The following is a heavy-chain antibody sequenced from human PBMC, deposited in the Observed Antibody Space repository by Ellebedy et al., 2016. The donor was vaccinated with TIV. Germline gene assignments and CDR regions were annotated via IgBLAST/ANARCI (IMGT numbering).Heavy chain of an antibody. D-gene: IGHD3-10*01. J-gene: IGHJ5*02. V-gene: IGHV4-59*01. CDR3: ARSPPAGSLWFDP. CDR2: IYYSGST. Sequence: SETLSLXCTVSGGSISSYYWSWIRQPPGKGLEWIGYIYYSGSTNYNPSLKSRVTISVDTSKNQFSLKLSSVTAADTAVYYCARSPPAGSLWFDPWGQGTLVTVSS. CDR1: GGSISSYY.